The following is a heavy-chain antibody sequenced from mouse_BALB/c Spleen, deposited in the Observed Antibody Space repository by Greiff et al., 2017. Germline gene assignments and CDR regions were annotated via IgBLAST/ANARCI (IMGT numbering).Heavy chain of an antibody. V-gene: IGHV5-17*02. CDR1: GFTFSSFG. CDR3: ARAHYYGSSYYCDD. J-gene: IGHJ2*01. CDR2: ISSGSSTI. Sequence: EVMLVESGGGLVQPGGSRKLSCAASGFTFSSFGMHWVRQAPEKGLEWVAYISSGSSTIYYADTVKGRFTISRDNPKNTLFLQMTSLRSEDTAMYYCARAHYYGSSYYCDDWGQGTTLTVSS. D-gene: IGHD1-1*01.